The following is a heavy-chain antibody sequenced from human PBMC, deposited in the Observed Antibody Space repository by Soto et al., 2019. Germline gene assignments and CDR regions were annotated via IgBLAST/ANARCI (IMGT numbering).Heavy chain of an antibody. J-gene: IGHJ4*02. D-gene: IGHD1-20*01. V-gene: IGHV3-33*08. CDR3: ARPENPSYNYYFDY. CDR2: IWYDGSNK. CDR1: GFTFSSYG. Sequence: GWSLRLSCAASGFTFSSYGMHWVRQAPGKGLEWVAVIWYDGSNKYYADSVKGRFTISRDNSKNTLYLQMNSLRAEDTAVYYCARPENPSYNYYFDYWGQGTLVTVSS.